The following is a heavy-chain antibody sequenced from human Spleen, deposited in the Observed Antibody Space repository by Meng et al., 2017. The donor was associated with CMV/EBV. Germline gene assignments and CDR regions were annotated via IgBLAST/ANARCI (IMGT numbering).Heavy chain of an antibody. CDR1: GFTFSDYY. Sequence: GESLKISCAASGFTFSDYYMSWIRQAPGKGLEWVSYISSSGSTIYYADSVKGRFTISRDNAKNSLYLQMNSLRAEDTAVYYCARALAYCGGDCYVKYFYYGMDVWGQGTTVTVSS. J-gene: IGHJ6*02. V-gene: IGHV3-11*04. CDR2: ISSSGSTI. CDR3: ARALAYCGGDCYVKYFYYGMDV. D-gene: IGHD2-21*01.